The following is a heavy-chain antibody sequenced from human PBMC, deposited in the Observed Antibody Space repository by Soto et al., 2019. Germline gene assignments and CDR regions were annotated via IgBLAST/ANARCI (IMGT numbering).Heavy chain of an antibody. J-gene: IGHJ3*02. V-gene: IGHV1-69*04. Sequence: SVKVSCKASGGTFSSYTISWVRQAPGQGLEWMGRIIPILGIANYAQKFQGRVTITADKSTSTAYMELSSLRSEDTAVYYCAIDPRSSSLDAFDIWGQGKMVTGSS. CDR1: GGTFSSYT. CDR3: AIDPRSSSLDAFDI. D-gene: IGHD2-2*01. CDR2: IIPILGIA.